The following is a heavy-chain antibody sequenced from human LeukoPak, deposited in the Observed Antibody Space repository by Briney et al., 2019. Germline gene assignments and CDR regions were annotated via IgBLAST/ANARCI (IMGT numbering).Heavy chain of an antibody. Sequence: SETLSLTCAVYGGSFSGYYWSWIRQPPGKGLEWIGEINHSGSTNYNPSLKSRVTISVDTSKNQFSLKLSSVTAADTAVYYCARRRIAAAAKLFDPWGQGTLVTVSS. J-gene: IGHJ5*02. D-gene: IGHD6-13*01. CDR1: GGSFSGYY. CDR2: INHSGST. V-gene: IGHV4-34*01. CDR3: ARRRIAAAAKLFDP.